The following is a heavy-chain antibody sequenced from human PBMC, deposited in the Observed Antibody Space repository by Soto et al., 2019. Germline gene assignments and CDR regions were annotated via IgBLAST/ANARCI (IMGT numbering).Heavy chain of an antibody. CDR1: GFTFSSFG. J-gene: IGHJ5*02. CDR3: AKPLGAIKAIET. Sequence: QVQLVESGGGVVQPGRSLRLSCAASGFTFSSFGMDWVRQAPGKGLEWVAVISYDGSNKSYADSVKGRFTISRDNSKNTLYQPMNSLRAEDTAVYYCAKPLGAIKAIETWGQGALVTVSS. CDR2: ISYDGSNK. D-gene: IGHD1-26*01. V-gene: IGHV3-30*18.